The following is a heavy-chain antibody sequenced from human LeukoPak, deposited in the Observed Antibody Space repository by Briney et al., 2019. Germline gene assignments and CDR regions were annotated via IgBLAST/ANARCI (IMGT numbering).Heavy chain of an antibody. CDR3: ARVSGDYYHTVES. D-gene: IGHD4-17*01. J-gene: IGHJ4*02. V-gene: IGHV3-21*01. CDR2: ITSSSTYI. Sequence: GGSLRLSCAASGFTFSSYAMTWVRQAPGKGLEWVSSITSSSTYIYYADSVKGRFTISRDNAKNSLFLQMNSLRAEDTAIYYCARVSGDYYHTVESWGQGTLVTVSS. CDR1: GFTFSSYA.